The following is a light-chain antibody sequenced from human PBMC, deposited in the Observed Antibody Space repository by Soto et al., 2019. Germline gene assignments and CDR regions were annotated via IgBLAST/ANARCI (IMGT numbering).Light chain of an antibody. CDR2: GAS. J-gene: IGKJ4*01. CDR1: QSVSSSY. Sequence: EIVLTQSPGTLSLSPGERATLSCRASQSVSSSYLAWYQQKPGQAPRQLIYGASSRATGIPDTFSGSGSGTDFTLTITRLEPEDFAVYYCQHYRTSFGGGTRVDIK. CDR3: QHYRTS. V-gene: IGKV3-20*01.